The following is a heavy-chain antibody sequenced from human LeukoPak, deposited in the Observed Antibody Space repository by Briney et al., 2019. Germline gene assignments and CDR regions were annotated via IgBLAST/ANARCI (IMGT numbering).Heavy chain of an antibody. CDR2: FDPEDGET. V-gene: IGHV1-24*01. J-gene: IGHJ4*02. Sequence: ASVKVSCKVSGYTLTELSMHWVRQAPGKGLEWMGGFDPEDGETIYAQKFQGRVTITRDTSASTAYMELSSLRSEDTAVYYCARSLWFGELLFDYWGQGTLVTVSS. CDR1: GYTLTELS. CDR3: ARSLWFGELLFDY. D-gene: IGHD3-10*01.